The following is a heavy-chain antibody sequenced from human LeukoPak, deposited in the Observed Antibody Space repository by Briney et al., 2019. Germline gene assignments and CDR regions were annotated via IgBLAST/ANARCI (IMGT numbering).Heavy chain of an antibody. D-gene: IGHD2-2*02. CDR2: IYYSGNT. CDR1: GVSITTYY. CDR3: ARAYTSWSFDY. V-gene: IGHV4-59*01. Sequence: SETLSLTCTVSGVSITTYYWSWIRQPPGKGLEWIGFIYYSGNTNYNPSLKSRVTISVDTSKNQFSLKLSSVTAADAAVYYCARAYTSWSFDYWGQGTLVTVSS. J-gene: IGHJ4*02.